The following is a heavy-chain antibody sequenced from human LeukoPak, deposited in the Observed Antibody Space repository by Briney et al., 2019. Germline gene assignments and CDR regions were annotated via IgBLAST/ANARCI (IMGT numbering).Heavy chain of an antibody. V-gene: IGHV1-24*01. CDR3: ATAVGRGGYRWFDP. Sequence: ASVKVSCKVSGYTLTELSMHWVRQAPGKGLEWMGGFDPEDGDTIYAQKFQGRVTMTEDTSTDTAYMELSSLRSEDTAVYYCATAVGRGGYRWFDPWGQGTLVTVSS. J-gene: IGHJ5*02. CDR2: FDPEDGDT. D-gene: IGHD6-19*01. CDR1: GYTLTELS.